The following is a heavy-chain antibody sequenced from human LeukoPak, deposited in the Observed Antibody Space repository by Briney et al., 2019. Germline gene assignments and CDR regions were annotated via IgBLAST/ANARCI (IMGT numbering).Heavy chain of an antibody. CDR2: IYYSGNT. J-gene: IGHJ4*02. CDR1: GGSISSYY. Sequence: PSETLSLTCTVSGGSISSYYWSWIRQPPGKGLEWIGYIYYSGNTNYNPSLKSRVTISVDTSKNQFSLKLSSVTAADTAVYYCARVFYDNIDYWGQGTLVTVSS. CDR3: ARVFYDNIDY. D-gene: IGHD5/OR15-5a*01. V-gene: IGHV4-59*01.